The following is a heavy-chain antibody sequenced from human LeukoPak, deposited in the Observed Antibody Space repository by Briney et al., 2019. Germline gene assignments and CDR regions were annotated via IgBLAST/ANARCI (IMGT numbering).Heavy chain of an antibody. CDR3: ARGEYSYGFDY. CDR1: GGSISNYY. D-gene: IGHD5-18*01. J-gene: IGHJ4*02. V-gene: IGHV4-59*01. CDR2: IYYSGST. Sequence: SETLFLTCTVSGGSISNYYWSWIRQPPGKGLEWIGYIYYSGSTNYNPSLKSRVTISVDTSKNQFSLKLSSVTAADTAVYYCARGEYSYGFDYWGQGTLVTVSS.